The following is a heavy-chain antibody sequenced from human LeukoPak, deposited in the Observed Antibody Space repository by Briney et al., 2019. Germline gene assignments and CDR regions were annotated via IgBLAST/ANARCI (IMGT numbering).Heavy chain of an antibody. J-gene: IGHJ4*02. Sequence: ASVKVSCKASGDTFTGYYMHWVQQAPGQGLEWMGWINPNSGGANYAQKFQGRVTMTRDTSISTAYMELSRLRSDDTAVYYCARDWERVRGSPDYWGQGTLVTVSS. CDR1: GDTFTGYY. V-gene: IGHV1-2*02. CDR2: INPNSGGA. D-gene: IGHD1-1*01. CDR3: ARDWERVRGSPDY.